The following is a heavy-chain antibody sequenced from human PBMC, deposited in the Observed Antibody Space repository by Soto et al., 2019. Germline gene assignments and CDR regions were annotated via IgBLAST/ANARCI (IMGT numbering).Heavy chain of an antibody. J-gene: IGHJ4*02. CDR1: GGSISSSSYY. V-gene: IGHV4-39*01. D-gene: IGHD3-3*01. CDR3: ARSDFWSGYYTDY. CDR2: IYYSGST. Sequence: SETLSLTCTVSGGSISSSSYYWGWIRQPPGKGLEWIGSIYYSGSTYYNPSLKSRVTISVDTSKNQFSLKLSSVTAADTAVYYCARSDFWSGYYTDYWGQGTLVTVPQ.